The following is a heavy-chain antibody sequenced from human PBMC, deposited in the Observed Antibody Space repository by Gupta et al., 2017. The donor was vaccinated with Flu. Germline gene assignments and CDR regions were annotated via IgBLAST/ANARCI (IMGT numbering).Heavy chain of an antibody. V-gene: IGHV4-39*01. CDR1: GGSISSSSYY. J-gene: IGHJ4*02. D-gene: IGHD3-22*01. Sequence: QLQLQESGPGLVKPSETLSLTCTVSGGSISSSSYYWGWIRQPPGKGLEWIGSIYYSGSTYYNPSLKSRVTISVDTSKTQFSLKLSSVTAADTAVYYCVVRPSITMIVEYYFDYWGQGTLVTDSS. CDR3: VVRPSITMIVEYYFDY. CDR2: IYYSGST.